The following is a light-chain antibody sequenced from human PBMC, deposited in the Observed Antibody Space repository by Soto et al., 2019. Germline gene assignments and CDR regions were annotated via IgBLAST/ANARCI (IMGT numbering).Light chain of an antibody. CDR3: SSYTSSSTLV. Sequence: QSVLTQPASVSGSPGQSITISCTGTSSDVGGYKYVYWYQQHPGKAPKLMIYEVSNRPSGVSNRFSGSKSGNTASLTISGLQAEDEADYYCSSYTSSSTLVFGGGTKVTVL. J-gene: IGLJ2*01. CDR2: EVS. CDR1: SSDVGGYKY. V-gene: IGLV2-14*01.